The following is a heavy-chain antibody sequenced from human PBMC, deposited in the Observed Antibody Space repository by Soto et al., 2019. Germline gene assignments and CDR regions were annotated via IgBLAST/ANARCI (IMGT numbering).Heavy chain of an antibody. D-gene: IGHD1-26*01. Sequence: ASETLSLTCSVSGGSISGYYWSWIRQPPGKGLEWIGYIYYSGTTNYNPSLKSRVTISVDTSKNHFSLRLNSVTAADTAMYYCARDPWSVVGASTPSGEAFEIWGQGTMVTVSS. V-gene: IGHV4-59*01. CDR1: GGSISGYY. CDR2: IYYSGTT. J-gene: IGHJ3*02. CDR3: ARDPWSVVGASTPSGEAFEI.